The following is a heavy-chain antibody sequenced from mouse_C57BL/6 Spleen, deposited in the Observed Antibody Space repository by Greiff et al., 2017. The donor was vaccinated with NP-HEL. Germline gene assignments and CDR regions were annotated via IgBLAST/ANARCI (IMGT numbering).Heavy chain of an antibody. V-gene: IGHV5-17*01. CDR1: GFTFSDYG. J-gene: IGHJ1*03. CDR2: ISSGSSTI. CDR3: ARPDGYTGYFDV. Sequence: EVQRVESGGGLVKPGGSLKLSCAASGFTFSDYGMHWVRQAPEQGLEWVAYISSGSSTIYYADTVKGRFTISRDNAKNTLFLQMTSLRSEDTAMYYCARPDGYTGYFDVWGTGTTVTVSS. D-gene: IGHD2-3*01.